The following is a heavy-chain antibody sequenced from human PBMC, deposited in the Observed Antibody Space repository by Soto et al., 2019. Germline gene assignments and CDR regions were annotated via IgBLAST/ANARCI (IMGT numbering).Heavy chain of an antibody. V-gene: IGHV1-3*01. J-gene: IGHJ6*02. CDR3: ARDSGGMDV. CDR1: GYTCTSCA. Sequence: ASVMVSVMASGYTCTSCAMHWVRQAPGQRLEWMGWINAGNGNTKYSQKFQGRVTITRDTSASTAYMELSSLRSEDTAVYYCARDSGGMDVWGQGTTVTVSS. CDR2: INAGNGNT.